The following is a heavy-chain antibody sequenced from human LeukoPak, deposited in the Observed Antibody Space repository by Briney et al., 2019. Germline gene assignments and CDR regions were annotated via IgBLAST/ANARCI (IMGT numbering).Heavy chain of an antibody. J-gene: IGHJ4*02. Sequence: GASVKVSCKASGYTFTSYGISWVRQAPGQGLEWMGWISAYNGNTNYAQKLQGRVTMTTDTSTGTAYMELRSLRSDDTAVYYCARSAMDHTPGKYSSSWLQGPDYWGQGTLVTVSS. V-gene: IGHV1-18*01. CDR3: ARSAMDHTPGKYSSSWLQGPDY. D-gene: IGHD6-13*01. CDR1: GYTFTSYG. CDR2: ISAYNGNT.